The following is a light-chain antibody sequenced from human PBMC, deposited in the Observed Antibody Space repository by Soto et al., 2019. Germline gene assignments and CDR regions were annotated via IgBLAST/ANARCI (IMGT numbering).Light chain of an antibody. J-gene: IGKJ1*01. V-gene: IGKV1-5*01. CDR2: DAS. CDR1: QSISSW. CDR3: QQYHSYRT. Sequence: IQMTQSPSTLSASVGDRVTITCRASQSISSWLAWYQQKPGKAPNLLIFDASSLESGVPSRFSGSGSGTEFTLTISTLQPDDFATYYCQQYHSYRTFGQGTKVDIK.